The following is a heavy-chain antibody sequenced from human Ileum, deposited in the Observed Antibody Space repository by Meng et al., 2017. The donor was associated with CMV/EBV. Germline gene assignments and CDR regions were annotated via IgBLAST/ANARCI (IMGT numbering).Heavy chain of an antibody. J-gene: IGHJ4*02. CDR3: ARVGDSGGPLGY. Sequence: GESLKISCAASGFTFSTYTMTWVRQAPGKGLEWVSSISRTSSYIYYSDLVKGRFTISRDNAENSLYLQMNSLRGEDTAVYFRARVGDSGGPLGYWGQGTLVTVSS. CDR1: GFTFSTYT. CDR2: ISRTSSYI. V-gene: IGHV3-21*01. D-gene: IGHD3-16*01.